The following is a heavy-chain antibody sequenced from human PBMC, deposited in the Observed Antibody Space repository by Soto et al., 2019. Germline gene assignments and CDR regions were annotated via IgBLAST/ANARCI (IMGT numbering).Heavy chain of an antibody. J-gene: IGHJ4*02. CDR2: IRSKANSYAT. V-gene: IGHV3-73*01. CDR3: TRLGYSYGEHFDY. D-gene: IGHD5-18*01. CDR1: GFTFSGSA. Sequence: PGGSLRLSCAASGFTFSGSAMHWVRQASGKGLEWVGRIRSKANSYATAYAASVKGRFTISRDDSKNTAYLQMNSLKTEDTAVYYCTRLGYSYGEHFDYWGQGTLVTISS.